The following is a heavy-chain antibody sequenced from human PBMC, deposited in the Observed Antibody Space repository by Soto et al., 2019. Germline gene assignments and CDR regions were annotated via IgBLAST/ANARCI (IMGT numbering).Heavy chain of an antibody. CDR1: GGSISSGGYY. J-gene: IGHJ6*03. CDR2: IYYSGST. D-gene: IGHD4-17*01. V-gene: IGHV4-31*03. Sequence: SETLSLTCTVSGGSISSGGYYWSWIRQHPGKGLEWIGYIYYSGSTYYNPSLKSRVTISVDTSKNQFSLKLSSVTAADTAVYYCARGGTRLYYYYMDVWGKGTTVTVSS. CDR3: ARGGTRLYYYYMDV.